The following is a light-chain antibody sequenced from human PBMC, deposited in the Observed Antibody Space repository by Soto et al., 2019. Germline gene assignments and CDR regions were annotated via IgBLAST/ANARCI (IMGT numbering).Light chain of an antibody. Sequence: EIVLKQSPGTLSLSPGERATLSCRASQSVNNYLAWYQQKPGQAPRLLIYDASNRATGIRPRFIGSGSATDFTLTISSLEPEDSAVYYCQQRGTWPWLTFGGGTRVEI. CDR2: DAS. CDR3: QQRGTWPWLT. J-gene: IGKJ4*01. CDR1: QSVNNY. V-gene: IGKV3-11*01.